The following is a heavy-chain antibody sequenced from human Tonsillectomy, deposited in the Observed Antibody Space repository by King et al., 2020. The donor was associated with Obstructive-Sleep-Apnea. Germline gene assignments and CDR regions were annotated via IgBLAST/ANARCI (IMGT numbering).Heavy chain of an antibody. Sequence: VTLKESGPVMVKPTETLTLTCTVSGFSLSDARMGVSWIRQPPGKALEWLAHIFSNDEKSYSTSLKSRLTISKDTSKSQVVLTMTNMDPVDTATYYCARKTYYDSGGITSLFDFWGQGTLVTVSS. CDR2: IFSNDEK. D-gene: IGHD3-22*01. CDR3: ARKTYYDSGGITSLFDF. V-gene: IGHV2-26*01. CDR1: GFSLSDARMG. J-gene: IGHJ4*02.